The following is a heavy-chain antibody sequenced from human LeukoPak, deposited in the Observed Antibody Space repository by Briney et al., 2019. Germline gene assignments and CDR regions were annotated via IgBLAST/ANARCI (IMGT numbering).Heavy chain of an antibody. J-gene: IGHJ4*02. CDR2: ISYSGST. CDR3: ARQGGGSAPE. Sequence: PSETLSPTCAVPGGSTGSSSWNWIRKPPGGEREWVGCISYSGSTNYNPSLKSRVTISADTSKNQFSLKLNSVTAADTAVYYCARQGGGSAPEWGQGTLVTVSS. V-gene: IGHV4-59*08. CDR1: GGSTGSSS. D-gene: IGHD2-15*01.